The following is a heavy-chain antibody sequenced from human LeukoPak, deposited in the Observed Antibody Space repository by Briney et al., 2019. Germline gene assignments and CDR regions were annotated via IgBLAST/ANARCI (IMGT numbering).Heavy chain of an antibody. V-gene: IGHV3-23*01. D-gene: IGHD3-22*01. CDR2: ISGSGGST. Sequence: TGGSLRLSCAASGFTFSSYGMSWVRQAPGKGLEWVSAISGSGGSTYYADSVKGRFTISRDNSKNTLYLQMNSLRAEDTAVYYCAKGRGYYYDSSGYDWGQGTLVTVSS. CDR1: GFTFSSYG. J-gene: IGHJ4*02. CDR3: AKGRGYYYDSSGYD.